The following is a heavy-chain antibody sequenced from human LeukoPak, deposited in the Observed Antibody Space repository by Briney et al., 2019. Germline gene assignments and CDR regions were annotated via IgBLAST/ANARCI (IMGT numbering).Heavy chain of an antibody. CDR2: ISSSSSYI. V-gene: IGHV3-21*01. Sequence: GGTLRLSCAASGFTFSRYSKNWVRQAPGKGVEWVSSISSSSSYIYYADSVKGRFTISRDNAKNSLYLQMNSLRAEDTAVYYCAREGYSSGWLRAFDYWGQGTLVTVSS. CDR1: GFTFSRYS. CDR3: AREGYSSGWLRAFDY. J-gene: IGHJ4*02. D-gene: IGHD6-19*01.